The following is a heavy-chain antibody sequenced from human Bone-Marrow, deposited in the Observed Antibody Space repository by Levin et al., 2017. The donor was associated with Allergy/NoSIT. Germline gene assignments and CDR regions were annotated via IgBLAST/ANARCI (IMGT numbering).Heavy chain of an antibody. V-gene: IGHV4-4*02. CDR3: ARGVPGDGNGMDV. J-gene: IGHJ6*02. Sequence: SETLSLTCAVSGGSISSSNWWSWVRQPPGKGLEWIGEIYHSGSTNYNPSLKSRVTISVDKSKNQFSLKLSSVTAADTAVYYCARGVPGDGNGMDVWGQGTTVTVSS. CDR1: GGSISSSNW. CDR2: IYHSGST. D-gene: IGHD7-27*01.